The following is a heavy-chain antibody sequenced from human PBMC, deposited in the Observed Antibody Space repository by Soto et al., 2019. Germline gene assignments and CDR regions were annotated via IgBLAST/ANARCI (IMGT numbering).Heavy chain of an antibody. J-gene: IGHJ4*02. Sequence: PSETLSLTCTVSGGSISSSSYYWGWIRQPPGKGLEWIGSIYYSGSTYYNPSLKSRVTISVDTSKNQFSLKLSSVTAADTAVYYCARRNPFGELFHTLVHYWGQGTLVTVS. V-gene: IGHV4-39*01. CDR3: ARRNPFGELFHTLVHY. D-gene: IGHD3-10*01. CDR2: IYYSGST. CDR1: GGSISSSSYY.